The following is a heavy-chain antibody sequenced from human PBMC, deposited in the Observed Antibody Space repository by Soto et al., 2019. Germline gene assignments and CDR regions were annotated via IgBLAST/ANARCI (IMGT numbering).Heavy chain of an antibody. Sequence: SETLSLTCTVSGGSISSYYWSWIRQPPGKGLEWIGYIYYSGSTNYNPSLKSRVTISVDTSKNQFSLKLSSVTAADTAVYYCARVSSGAGTTYYFYAMDVWGQGTTVTVSS. J-gene: IGHJ6*02. D-gene: IGHD1-7*01. CDR1: GGSISSYY. CDR3: ARVSSGAGTTYYFYAMDV. CDR2: IYYSGST. V-gene: IGHV4-59*01.